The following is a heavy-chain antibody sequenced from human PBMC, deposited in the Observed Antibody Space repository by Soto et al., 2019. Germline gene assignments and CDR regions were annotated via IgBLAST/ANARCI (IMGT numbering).Heavy chain of an antibody. Sequence: ASVKVSCKASGYTFTGYYVHWVREAHGQGLEWMGWINPETGGTSYAQKFQGRVTLSRDTSINTAYLELSRLRFDDAAVYFCARERYQVISDGMDVWGQGTTVTVSS. CDR2: INPETGGT. CDR3: ARERYQVISDGMDV. V-gene: IGHV1-2*02. J-gene: IGHJ6*02. D-gene: IGHD2-2*01. CDR1: GYTFTGYY.